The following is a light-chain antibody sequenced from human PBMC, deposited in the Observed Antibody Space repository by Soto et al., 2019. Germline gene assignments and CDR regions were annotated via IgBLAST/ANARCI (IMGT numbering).Light chain of an antibody. J-gene: IGKJ1*01. CDR2: GAS. CDR3: QQCANWPPKWT. CDR1: QSVSSSY. V-gene: IGKV3-20*01. Sequence: EIVLTQSPGTLSLSPGERATLSCRASQSVSSSYLAWYQQKPGQAPRLLIYGASSRATGIPDRFSGSGSGTDFTLTISSLEPEDFAFYYCQQCANWPPKWTFGQGTKVEIK.